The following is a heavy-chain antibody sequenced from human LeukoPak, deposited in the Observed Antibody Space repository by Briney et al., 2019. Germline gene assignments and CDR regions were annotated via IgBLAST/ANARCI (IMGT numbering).Heavy chain of an antibody. V-gene: IGHV3-23*01. Sequence: GGSLRLSCAASGFTFSSYAMNWVRQAPGKGLEWVSSISDGGSTEYADSVRGRFTVSRDNSKNTLFLQMNSLRAEDTAIYYCARDYFDSSDYPQAYYYYYMDVWGKGTTVTVSS. D-gene: IGHD3-22*01. CDR3: ARDYFDSSDYPQAYYYYYMDV. J-gene: IGHJ6*03. CDR1: GFTFSSYA. CDR2: ISDGGST.